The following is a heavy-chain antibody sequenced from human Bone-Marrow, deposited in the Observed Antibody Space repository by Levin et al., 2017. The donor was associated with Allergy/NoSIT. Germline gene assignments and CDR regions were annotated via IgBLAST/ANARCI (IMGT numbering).Heavy chain of an antibody. CDR3: ARGLPNYYDSSGYSPSFDP. J-gene: IGHJ5*02. CDR1: GGSISSGDYY. D-gene: IGHD3-22*01. CDR2: IYYSGST. V-gene: IGHV4-30-4*01. Sequence: SETLSLTCTVSGGSISSGDYYWSWIRQPPGKGLEWIGYIYYSGSTYYNPSLKSRVTISVDTSKNQFSLKLSSVTAADTAVYYCARGLPNYYDSSGYSPSFDPWGQGTLVTVSS.